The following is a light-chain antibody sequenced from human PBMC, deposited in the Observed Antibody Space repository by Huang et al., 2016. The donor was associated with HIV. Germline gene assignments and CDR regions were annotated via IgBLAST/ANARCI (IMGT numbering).Light chain of an antibody. CDR2: GAS. CDR3: QQYNEWPRT. J-gene: IGKJ1*01. CDR1: QSINNN. Sequence: VMTQSPATLPVSPGERATLSCRARQSINNNLAWYQKKPGQSPRLVIYGASTRATDIPPSFSGSGSGTNFTLTINSLQSEDFAVYFCQQYNEWPRTFGQGTKVEVK. V-gene: IGKV3-15*01.